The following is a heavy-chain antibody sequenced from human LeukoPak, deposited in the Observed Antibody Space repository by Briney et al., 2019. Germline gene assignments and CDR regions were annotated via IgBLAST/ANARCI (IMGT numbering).Heavy chain of an antibody. CDR3: ARMSITMISGNWFDP. CDR2: IYYSGST. V-gene: IGHV4-31*03. J-gene: IGHJ5*02. D-gene: IGHD3-22*01. Sequence: PSETLSLTCTVSGGSISSGGYYWSWIRQHPGKGLEWIGYIYYSGSTYYNPSLKSRVTISVDTSKNQFSLKLSSVTAADTAVYYCARMSITMISGNWFDPWGQGTLVTVSS. CDR1: GGSISSGGYY.